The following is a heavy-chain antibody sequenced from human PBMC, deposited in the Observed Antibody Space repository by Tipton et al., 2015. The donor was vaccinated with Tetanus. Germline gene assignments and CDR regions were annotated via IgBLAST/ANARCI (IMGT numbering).Heavy chain of an antibody. V-gene: IGHV4-34*01. D-gene: IGHD6-13*01. Sequence: TLSLTCAVHGGSFSDNFWSWIRQSPGKGLEWIGEINYAGSTNYNPSLKSRVTMSVDTSKKEVSLKLKSMTAADTAVYYCAAAIVRWFDPWGQGTLVTVSS. CDR1: GGSFSDNF. CDR3: AAAIVRWFDP. CDR2: INYAGST. J-gene: IGHJ5*02.